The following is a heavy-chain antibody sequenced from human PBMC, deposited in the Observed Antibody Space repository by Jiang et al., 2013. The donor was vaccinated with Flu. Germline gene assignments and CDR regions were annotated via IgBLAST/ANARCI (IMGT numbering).Heavy chain of an antibody. CDR2: IYYSGST. V-gene: IGHV4-59*01. J-gene: IGHJ4*02. CDR3: ARDRSNSPRIFDH. CDR1: SGSISSYY. D-gene: IGHD6-6*01. Sequence: GPGLVKPSETLSLTCTVSSGSISSYYWSWIRQPPGKGLEWIGYIYYSGSTDYNPSLKSRVTMSLDTSKNQFSLNLRSVTAADTAVYYCARDRSNSPRIFDHWGQGTLVAVSS.